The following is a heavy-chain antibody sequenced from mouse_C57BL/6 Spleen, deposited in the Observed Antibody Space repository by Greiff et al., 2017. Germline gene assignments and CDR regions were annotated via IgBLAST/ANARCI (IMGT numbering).Heavy chain of an antibody. CDR2: IDPSDSYT. Sequence: QVQLQQPGAELVRPGTSVKLSCKASGYTFTSYWLHWVKQRPGQGLEWIGVIDPSDSYTNYNQKFQGKATLTVDTSSSTAYMQLSSLTSEDSAVYYCARLYGSSPYWYFDVWGTGTTVTVSA. CDR1: GYTFTSYW. CDR3: ARLYGSSPYWYFDV. D-gene: IGHD1-1*01. J-gene: IGHJ1*03. V-gene: IGHV1-59*01.